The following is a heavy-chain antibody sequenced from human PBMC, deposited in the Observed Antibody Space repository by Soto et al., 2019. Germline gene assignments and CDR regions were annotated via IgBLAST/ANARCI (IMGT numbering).Heavy chain of an antibody. CDR3: ARTEPNCDLWSGPFNNWFDP. J-gene: IGHJ5*02. D-gene: IGHD3-3*01. V-gene: IGHV4-39*01. CDR1: GGSISSSSYY. CDR2: IYYSGST. Sequence: QLQLQESGPGLVKPSETLSLTCTVSGGSISSSSYYWGWIRQPPGKGLEWIGRIYYSGSTYYNPSLKRRVTISVDTSKNQFSLQLSSVTAAVTAVYYCARTEPNCDLWSGPFNNWFDPWGQGTLVTASS.